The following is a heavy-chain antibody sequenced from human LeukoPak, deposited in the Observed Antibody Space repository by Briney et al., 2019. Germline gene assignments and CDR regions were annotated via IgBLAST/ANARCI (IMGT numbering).Heavy chain of an antibody. CDR1: GGTFGGYY. J-gene: IGHJ4*02. D-gene: IGHD3-10*01. CDR3: ARQTFGALYFDS. Sequence: SETLSLTCAVYGGTFGGYYRSWIRQPPGKGLEWIGEINHSGSTNYNPSLKSRVTISADTSKNQFSLKLSSVTAADTAVYYCARQTFGALYFDSWGQGTLVTVSS. CDR2: INHSGST. V-gene: IGHV4-34*01.